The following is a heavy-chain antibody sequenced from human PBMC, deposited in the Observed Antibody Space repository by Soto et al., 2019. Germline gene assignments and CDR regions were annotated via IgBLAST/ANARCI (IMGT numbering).Heavy chain of an antibody. D-gene: IGHD3-3*01. CDR2: ISSSSSYI. J-gene: IGHJ6*02. CDR1: GFTFSSYS. Sequence: GGSLRLSCAASGFTFSSYSMNWVRQAPGKGLEWVSSISSSSSYIYYADSVKGRFTISRDNAKNSLYLQMNSLRAEDTAVYYCARDKHYDFWSGYFYYYYYGMDVWGQGTTVTVSS. V-gene: IGHV3-21*01. CDR3: ARDKHYDFWSGYFYYYYYGMDV.